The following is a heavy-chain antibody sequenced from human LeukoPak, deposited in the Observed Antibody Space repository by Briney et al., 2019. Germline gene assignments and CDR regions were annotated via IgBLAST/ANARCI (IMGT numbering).Heavy chain of an antibody. J-gene: IGHJ4*02. CDR1: GGSVSSGSYY. D-gene: IGHD3-10*01. CDR2: IYYSGST. V-gene: IGHV4-61*01. Sequence: SETLSLTCTVSGGSVSSGSYYWSWIRQPPGKGLEWTGYIYYSGSTNYNPSLKSRVTISVDTSKNQFSLKLSSVTAADTAVYYCARVPGDYFDYWGQGTLVTVSS. CDR3: ARVPGDYFDY.